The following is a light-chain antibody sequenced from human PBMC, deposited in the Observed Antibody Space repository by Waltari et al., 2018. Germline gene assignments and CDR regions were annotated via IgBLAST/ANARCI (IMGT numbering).Light chain of an antibody. CDR3: SSYAGSNNFVV. CDR1: SSDVGGYNY. Sequence: QYALTQPPSASGSPGQSVTISCTGTSSDVGGYNYFSWYQQNPGKAPKLMIYAVSKRPSGFPYRFSGSKSGNTASLTVSGLQAEDEADYYCSSYAGSNNFVVFGGGTKLTVL. CDR2: AVS. V-gene: IGLV2-8*01. J-gene: IGLJ2*01.